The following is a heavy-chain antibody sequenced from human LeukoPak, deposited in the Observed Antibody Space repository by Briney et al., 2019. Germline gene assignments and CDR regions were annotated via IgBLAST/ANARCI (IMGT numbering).Heavy chain of an antibody. V-gene: IGHV3-21*01. CDR3: ARAWPENYYDSSGYY. CDR1: GGSISSSAYF. CDR2: ISSSSSYI. J-gene: IGHJ4*02. Sequence: ETLSLTCTVSGGSISSSAYFWGWIRQPPGKGLEWVSSISSSSSYIYYADSVKGRFTISRDNAKNSLYLQMNSLRAEDTAVYYCARAWPENYYDSSGYYWGQGTLVTVSS. D-gene: IGHD3-22*01.